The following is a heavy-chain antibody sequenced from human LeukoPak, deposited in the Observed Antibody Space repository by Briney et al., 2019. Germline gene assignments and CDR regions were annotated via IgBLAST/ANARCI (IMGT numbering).Heavy chain of an antibody. Sequence: GESLKISCKGSGYSFTSYWIGWVRQMPGKGLEWMGIIYPDDSDTKYSPSFQGQVTISADKSISTAYLQWSSLKASNTAMYYCARLAFCTNAVCFSNYYYSMDVWGRGTTVTVSS. J-gene: IGHJ6*03. CDR1: GYSFTSYW. CDR2: IYPDDSDT. V-gene: IGHV5-51*01. CDR3: ARLAFCTNAVCFSNYYYSMDV. D-gene: IGHD2-8*01.